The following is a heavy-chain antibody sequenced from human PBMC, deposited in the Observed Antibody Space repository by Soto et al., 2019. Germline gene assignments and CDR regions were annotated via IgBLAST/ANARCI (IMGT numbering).Heavy chain of an antibody. J-gene: IGHJ4*02. D-gene: IGHD6-19*01. V-gene: IGHV4-59*01. CDR1: GGSTSGSY. CDR3: ARSVAVPGAHIDY. CDR2: VYYTGST. Sequence: SETLSLTCSVSGGSTSGSYWSWIRQSPGKGLEWLGYVYYTGSTNYSPSLRSRVSISVDTSKNEFSLRLSSVTAADTAVYFCARSVAVPGAHIDYWGQGTQVTVSS.